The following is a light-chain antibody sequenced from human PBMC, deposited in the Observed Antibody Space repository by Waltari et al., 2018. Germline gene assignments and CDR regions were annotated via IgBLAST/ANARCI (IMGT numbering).Light chain of an antibody. J-gene: IGKJ1*01. CDR1: QSVRRA. CDR3: QHYVSLPVT. V-gene: IGKV3-20*01. Sequence: EIVLTQSPGTLSLSPGERATLSCRASQSVRRALAWYQQNPGQAPRHLIYGASNRATGIPDRFSGRGSGTDFSLIISRLGPEDFAVYYCQHYVSLPVTFGQGTKVEIK. CDR2: GAS.